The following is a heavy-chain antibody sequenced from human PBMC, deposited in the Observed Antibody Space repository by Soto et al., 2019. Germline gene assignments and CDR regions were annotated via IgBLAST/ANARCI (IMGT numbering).Heavy chain of an antibody. V-gene: IGHV4-59*08. CDR2: IYYSGST. CDR3: AGWARYFDRLGAFDI. CDR1: GGSISSYY. J-gene: IGHJ3*02. Sequence: SETLSLTCTVSGGSISSYYWSWIRQPPGKGLEWIGYIYYSGSTNYNPSLKSRVTISVDTSKNQFSLKLSSVTAADTAVYYCAGWARYFDRLGAFDIWGQGTMVTVSS. D-gene: IGHD3-9*01.